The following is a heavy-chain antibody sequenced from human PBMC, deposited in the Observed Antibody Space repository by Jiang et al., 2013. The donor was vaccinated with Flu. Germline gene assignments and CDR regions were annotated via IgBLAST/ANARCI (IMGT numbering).Heavy chain of an antibody. CDR2: IYPGDSDT. J-gene: IGHJ5*02. V-gene: IGHV5-51*01. CDR3: ARQGCSSTSCFRGEHRDNWFDP. CDR1: GYSFTTYW. Sequence: GAEVKKPGESLKISCKASGYSFTTYWIGWVRQMPGKGLEWMGIIYPGDSDTRYSPSFQGQVTISADKSISTAYLQWSSLKASDTAMYYCARQGCSSTSCFRGEHRDNWFDPWGQGTLVTVSS. D-gene: IGHD2-2*01.